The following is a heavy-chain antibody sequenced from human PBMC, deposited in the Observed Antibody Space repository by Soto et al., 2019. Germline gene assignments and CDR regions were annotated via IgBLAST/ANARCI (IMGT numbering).Heavy chain of an antibody. CDR2: IIPILGIA. V-gene: IGHV1-69*04. Sequence: SVKVSCKASGGTFSSYTISWVRQAPGQGLEWMGRIIPILGIANYAQKFQGRVTITADESTSTAYMELSSLRSEDTAVYYCARDSTVSGWYDYWGQGTLVTVSS. CDR1: GGTFSSYT. J-gene: IGHJ4*02. D-gene: IGHD6-19*01. CDR3: ARDSTVSGWYDY.